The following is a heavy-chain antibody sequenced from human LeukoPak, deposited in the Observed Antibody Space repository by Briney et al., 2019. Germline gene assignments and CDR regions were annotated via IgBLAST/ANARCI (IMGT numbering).Heavy chain of an antibody. CDR3: ASRRSSSWYEDY. CDR1: GYTFTGYY. V-gene: IGHV1-69*05. CDR2: IIPIFGTA. J-gene: IGHJ4*02. D-gene: IGHD6-13*01. Sequence: ASVKVSCKASGYTFTGYYMHWVRQAPGQGLEWMGGIIPIFGTANYAQKFQGRVTITTDESTSTAYMELSSLRSEDTAVYYCASRRSSSWYEDYWGQGTLVTVSS.